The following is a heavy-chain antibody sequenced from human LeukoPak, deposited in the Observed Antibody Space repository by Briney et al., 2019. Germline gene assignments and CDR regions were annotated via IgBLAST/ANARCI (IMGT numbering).Heavy chain of an antibody. CDR3: AKASPKLWFGEYFFDY. CDR1: GFTFSSYG. D-gene: IGHD3-10*01. CDR2: ISYDGSNK. J-gene: IGHJ4*02. V-gene: IGHV3-30*18. Sequence: QPGGSLRLSCAASGFTFSSYGMHWVRQASGKGLEWVAVISYDGSNKYYADSVKGRFTISRDNSKNTLYLQMNSLRAEDTAVYYCAKASPKLWFGEYFFDYWGQGTLVTVSS.